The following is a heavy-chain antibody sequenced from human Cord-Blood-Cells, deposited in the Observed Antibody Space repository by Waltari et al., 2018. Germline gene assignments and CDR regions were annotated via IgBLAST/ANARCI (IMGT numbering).Heavy chain of an antibody. CDR1: GGSFSGYY. CDR2: INHSGNT. CDR3: ATRHGYSSSWYYFQH. V-gene: IGHV4-34*01. Sequence: QVQLQQWGAGLLKPSETLSLTCAVYGGSFSGYYWSWIRQPPGKGLEWIGEINHSGNTNYNPSLKSRVTISVDTSKNQFSLKLSSVTAADTAVYYCATRHGYSSSWYYFQHWGQGTLVTVSS. D-gene: IGHD6-13*01. J-gene: IGHJ1*01.